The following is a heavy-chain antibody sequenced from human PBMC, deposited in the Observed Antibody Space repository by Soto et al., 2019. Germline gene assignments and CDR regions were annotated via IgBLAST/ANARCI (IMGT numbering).Heavy chain of an antibody. J-gene: IGHJ4*02. D-gene: IGHD4-17*01. V-gene: IGHV3-11*06. CDR2: ISSSSGYT. Sequence: QVQLVESGGGLVKPGGSLRLSCVASGFTFNDYYMSWIRQAPGQGLAWVSYISSSSGYTNYADSVKGPFPISRDNARNSLYLQMNSLTAEDTAVYYCARGGTTVTDFWGQGTLVTVSS. CDR3: ARGGTTVTDF. CDR1: GFTFNDYY.